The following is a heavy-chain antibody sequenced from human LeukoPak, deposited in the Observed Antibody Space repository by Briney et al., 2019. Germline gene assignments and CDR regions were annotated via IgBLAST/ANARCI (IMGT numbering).Heavy chain of an antibody. Sequence: SVKVSCKASGGTFSSYAISWVRQAPGQGLEWMGRIIPILGIANYAQKFQGRVTITADKSTSTAYMELSSLRSEDTAVYYCARDYYDSSGYYPLLRYWGREPWSPSPQ. D-gene: IGHD3-22*01. CDR1: GGTFSSYA. CDR3: ARDYYDSSGYYPLLRY. J-gene: IGHJ4*02. CDR2: IIPILGIA. V-gene: IGHV1-69*04.